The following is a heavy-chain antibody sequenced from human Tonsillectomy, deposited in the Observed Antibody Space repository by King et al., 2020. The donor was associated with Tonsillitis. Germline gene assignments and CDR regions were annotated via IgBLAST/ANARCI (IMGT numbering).Heavy chain of an antibody. V-gene: IGHV3-23*04. Sequence: VQLVQSGGGLVQPGGSLRLSCAASGFTLRNYAMSWVRQAPGKGLEWVSSISGVGDRTYYTDSGKGRFTISRDNSKNTLYLQMNSMRVEDTAVYYCAKDTPNSTSWYNWGQGTLVTVSS. D-gene: IGHD2-2*01. CDR1: GFTLRNYA. CDR2: ISGVGDRT. J-gene: IGHJ4*02. CDR3: AKDTPNSTSWYN.